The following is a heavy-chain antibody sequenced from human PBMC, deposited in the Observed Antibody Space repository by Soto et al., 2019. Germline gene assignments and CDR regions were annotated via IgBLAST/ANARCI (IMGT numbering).Heavy chain of an antibody. CDR1: GFPFSNCG. CDR3: AKVSEGWLVFFDY. CDR2: ISFDGTNK. V-gene: IGHV3-30*18. D-gene: IGHD6-19*01. Sequence: HPGGSLRLSCAASGFPFSNCGMHWVRQAPGKGLEWVAVISFDGTNKYYADSVKGRFTISRDNSKNTLYLQMNSLRAEDTAVYYCAKVSEGWLVFFDYWGQGTLVTVSS. J-gene: IGHJ4*02.